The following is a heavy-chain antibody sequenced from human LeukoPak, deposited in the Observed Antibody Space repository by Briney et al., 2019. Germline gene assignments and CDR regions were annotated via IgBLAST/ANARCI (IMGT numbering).Heavy chain of an antibody. Sequence: GGSLRLSCAASGFTFSNHGMRWVRQAPGKGLGWVAFIRCDGSNKYYADSVEGRFTPSRDNSKNTLYLQVNSLRAEGTAVYYSAKGGRDDSSSVDYWGQGTLVTVSS. CDR1: GFTFSNHG. J-gene: IGHJ4*02. V-gene: IGHV3-30*02. CDR2: IRCDGSNK. D-gene: IGHD6-13*01. CDR3: AKGGRDDSSSVDY.